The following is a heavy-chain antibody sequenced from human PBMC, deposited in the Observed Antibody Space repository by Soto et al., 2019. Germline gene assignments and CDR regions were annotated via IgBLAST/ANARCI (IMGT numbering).Heavy chain of an antibody. J-gene: IGHJ5*02. CDR2: ISAYNGST. V-gene: IGHV1-18*01. D-gene: IGHD3-9*01. CDR3: ARDREVYYDILTGYYNRWFDP. CDR1: GYTFTSYG. Sequence: ASVKVSCKASGYTFTSYGISWVRQAPGQGLEWMGWISAYNGSTNYAQKLQGRVTMTTDTSTSTAYMELRSLRSDDTAVYYCARDREVYYDILTGYYNRWFDPWGQGTLVTVSS.